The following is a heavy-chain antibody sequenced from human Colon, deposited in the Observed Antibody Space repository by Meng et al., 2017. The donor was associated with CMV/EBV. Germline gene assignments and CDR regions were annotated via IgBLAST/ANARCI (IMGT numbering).Heavy chain of an antibody. Sequence: GESLKISCAASGFSFSDYYMNWVRQAPGKGLEWVSVIYGGGTTHYADSVKGRFTISRDNSKNTLFLQMDSLRAEDTAVYYCAGESGVPNGMDVWGQGTTVTVSS. CDR2: IYGGGTT. CDR1: GFSFSDYY. V-gene: IGHV3-53*01. D-gene: IGHD2-2*01. CDR3: AGESGVPNGMDV. J-gene: IGHJ6*02.